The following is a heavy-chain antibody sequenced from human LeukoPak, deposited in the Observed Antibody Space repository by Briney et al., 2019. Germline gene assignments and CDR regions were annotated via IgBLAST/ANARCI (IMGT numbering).Heavy chain of an antibody. CDR3: ARGRPYYFYH. CDR1: GFTFRSYW. V-gene: IGHV3-74*01. J-gene: IGHJ4*02. Sequence: PGGSLRLSCAASGFTFRSYWMRWVRQDPGKGLVWVSRINSVGSSTSYADSAKGRFTISRDNAKNTLYLKMNSLRAEDTAVYYCARGRPYYFYHGGQGTLVTVSS. CDR2: INSVGSST. D-gene: IGHD6-6*01.